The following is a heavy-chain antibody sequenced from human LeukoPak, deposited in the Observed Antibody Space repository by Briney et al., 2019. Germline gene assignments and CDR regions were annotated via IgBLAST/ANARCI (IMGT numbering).Heavy chain of an antibody. V-gene: IGHV4-59*01. CDR1: DGSIGTYY. CDR2: IYHSGST. J-gene: IGHJ4*02. D-gene: IGHD4-17*01. CDR3: ARGSPGDYGGYYFDY. Sequence: SETLSLTCTVSDGSIGTYYWSWIRRPPGKGLEWIGYIYHSGSTNYSPSLKSRVTISLDTSKNHFSLNLSSMAAADTAVYYCARGSPGDYGGYYFDYWGQGTLVTVSS.